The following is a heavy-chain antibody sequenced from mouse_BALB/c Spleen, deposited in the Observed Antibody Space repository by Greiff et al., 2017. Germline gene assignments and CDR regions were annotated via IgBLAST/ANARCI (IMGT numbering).Heavy chain of an antibody. J-gene: IGHJ4*01. CDR3: ARDEGYYDYDEAIDY. V-gene: IGHV7-3*02. CDR2: IRNKANDYTT. CDR1: GFTFTDYY. Sequence: EVQLVESGGGLVQPGGSLRLSCATSGFTFTDYYMSWVRQPPGKALEWLGFIRNKANDYTTKYSASVKGRFTISRDNSQSILYLQMNTLRAEDSATYYCARDEGYYDYDEAIDYWGQGTSVTVSA. D-gene: IGHD2-4*01.